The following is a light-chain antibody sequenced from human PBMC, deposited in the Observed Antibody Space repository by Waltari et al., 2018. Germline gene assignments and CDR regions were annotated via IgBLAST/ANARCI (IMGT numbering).Light chain of an antibody. V-gene: IGKV3-11*01. CDR1: QNVGNY. Sequence: IVLTQSPATLSLSPGDRATLSCRASQNVGNYLAWYQQKPGQAPRLLIYDISNRAAGIPARVSGRWSGTDFTLTISGLEPEDFAVYYGQQRSNWPGFGGGTKVELK. J-gene: IGKJ4*01. CDR2: DIS. CDR3: QQRSNWPG.